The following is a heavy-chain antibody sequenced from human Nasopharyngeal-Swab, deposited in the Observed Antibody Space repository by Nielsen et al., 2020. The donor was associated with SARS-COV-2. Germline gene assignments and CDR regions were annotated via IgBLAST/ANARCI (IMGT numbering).Heavy chain of an antibody. CDR2: ISAYNGNT. CDR3: ARDFQRFLEWLPNYYYYGMDV. Sequence: WVRQAPGQGPEWMGWISAYNGNTNYAQKLQGRVTMTTDTSTSTAYMELRSLRSDDTAVYYCARDFQRFLEWLPNYYYYGMDVWGQGTTVTVSS. J-gene: IGHJ6*02. D-gene: IGHD3-3*01. V-gene: IGHV1-18*01.